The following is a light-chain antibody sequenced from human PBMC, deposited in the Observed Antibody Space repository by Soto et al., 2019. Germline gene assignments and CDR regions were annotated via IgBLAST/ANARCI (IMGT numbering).Light chain of an antibody. V-gene: IGKV3-15*01. CDR3: QQYNNWSPYT. CDR2: GAS. CDR1: QIVSSN. J-gene: IGKJ2*01. Sequence: EIVMTQSPATLSVSPGERATLSCRASQIVSSNLSWYQQKPGQAPRLLIYGASTRATCIPARFSGSGSGTEFTLTISSLQSEDFAVYYCQQYNNWSPYTFGQGTKLEIK.